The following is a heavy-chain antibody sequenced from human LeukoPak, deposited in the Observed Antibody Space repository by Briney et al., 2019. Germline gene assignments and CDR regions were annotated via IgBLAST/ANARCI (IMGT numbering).Heavy chain of an antibody. Sequence: GGSLRLSCEASGFSISAYWMHWVRQVPGKGLVWVSRIKGDGTSLSYADSVKGRFIISRDNAKNSLYLQMNSLRAEDTAVYYCASLGRNGVELSSGYWGQGTLVTVSS. D-gene: IGHD1-7*01. V-gene: IGHV3-74*01. CDR3: ASLGRNGVELSSGY. J-gene: IGHJ4*02. CDR1: GFSISAYW. CDR2: IKGDGTSL.